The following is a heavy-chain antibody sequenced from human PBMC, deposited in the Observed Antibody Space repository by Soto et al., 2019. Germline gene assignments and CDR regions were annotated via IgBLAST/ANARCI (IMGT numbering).Heavy chain of an antibody. J-gene: IGHJ4*02. Sequence: QVQLVQSGAEVKKPGSSVKVSCKASGGTFSSYTISWVRQAPGQGLEWMGRIIPILGIANYAQKFQGRVTITADKSTSTAYMELSSLTSEDTAVYYCARGGYDILPGYPITEDLDYWGQGTLVTVSS. CDR2: IIPILGIA. D-gene: IGHD3-9*01. V-gene: IGHV1-69*02. CDR3: ARGGYDILPGYPITEDLDY. CDR1: GGTFSSYT.